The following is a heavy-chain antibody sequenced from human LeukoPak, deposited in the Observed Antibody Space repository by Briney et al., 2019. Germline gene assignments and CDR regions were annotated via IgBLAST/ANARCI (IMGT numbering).Heavy chain of an antibody. CDR2: INPNSGGI. D-gene: IGHD1-26*01. J-gene: IGHJ4*02. V-gene: IGHV1-2*02. CDR1: GYTFTGYY. CDR3: ARERYGVGALYYFDY. Sequence: ASVKVSCKASGYTFTGYYMHWVRQAPGQGLEWMGWINPNSGGINYAQKFQGRVTMTGDTSISTAYMELSRLRSDDTAVYYCARERYGVGALYYFDYWGQGTLVTVSS.